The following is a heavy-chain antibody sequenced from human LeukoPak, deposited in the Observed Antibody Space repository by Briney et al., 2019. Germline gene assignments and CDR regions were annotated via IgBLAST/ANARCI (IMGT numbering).Heavy chain of an antibody. J-gene: IGHJ4*02. Sequence: SETLSLTCAVYGGSFSGYYWSWIRQPPGKGLEWIGEINHSGSTNYNPSLKSRVTISVDTSKNQFSLKLSSVTAADTAVYYCARGHLVAVIRVHFDYWGQGTVVTVSS. CDR2: INHSGST. V-gene: IGHV4-34*01. D-gene: IGHD3-22*01. CDR1: GGSFSGYY. CDR3: ARGHLVAVIRVHFDY.